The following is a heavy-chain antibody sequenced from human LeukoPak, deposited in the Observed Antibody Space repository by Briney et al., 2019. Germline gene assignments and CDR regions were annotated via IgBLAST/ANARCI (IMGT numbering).Heavy chain of an antibody. D-gene: IGHD1-26*01. V-gene: IGHV4-4*07. CDR1: SGSISSYY. Sequence: SETLSLTCAVCSGSISSYYWSWIRQPAGKGLEWVGRIYTSGSTNYNPSLKSRVTMSVDTSKNQFSLKLSSVTAADTAVYYCASLSGIYAVWYFDYWGQGTLVTVSS. J-gene: IGHJ4*02. CDR3: ASLSGIYAVWYFDY. CDR2: IYTSGST.